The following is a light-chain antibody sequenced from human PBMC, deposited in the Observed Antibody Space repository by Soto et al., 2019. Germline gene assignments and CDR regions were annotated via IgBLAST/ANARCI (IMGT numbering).Light chain of an antibody. CDR3: SSSAGIYHYLV. Sequence: QSALTQPRSVSGSPGQSVTISCSGTSSDVGGYEYVSWYQQHPGKAPRLLIYEVNKRPSGVPDRFSGSKSGYTASLTVSGLQTEDEAFYYCSSSAGIYHYLVFGGGTKVTVL. J-gene: IGLJ3*02. V-gene: IGLV2-11*01. CDR1: SSDVGGYEY. CDR2: EVN.